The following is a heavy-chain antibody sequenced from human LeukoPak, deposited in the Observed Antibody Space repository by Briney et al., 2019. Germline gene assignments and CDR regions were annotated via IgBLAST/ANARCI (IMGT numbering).Heavy chain of an antibody. Sequence: ASVKVSCTASGYTFTSYGISWVRQAPGQGLEWMGWISAYNGNTNYAQKLQGRVTMTTDTSTSTAYMELRSLRSDDTAVYYCARDCPYYYDSSGYCILHYWGQGTLVTVSS. V-gene: IGHV1-18*01. CDR3: ARDCPYYYDSSGYCILHY. J-gene: IGHJ4*02. CDR1: GYTFTSYG. D-gene: IGHD3-22*01. CDR2: ISAYNGNT.